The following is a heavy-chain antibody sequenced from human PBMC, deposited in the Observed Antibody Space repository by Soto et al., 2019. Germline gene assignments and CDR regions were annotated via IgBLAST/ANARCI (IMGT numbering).Heavy chain of an antibody. Sequence: SETLSLTCTVSGFSISPYYWSWIRQIPGKGLEWVGYVYYSGNTYYNPSLKSRVTISVDRSKNQFSLKLSSVTAAGTAVYYCARQVVDGTVAGSGSFDYWGQGTLVTVSS. CDR3: ARQVVDGTVAGSGSFDY. CDR1: GFSISPYY. D-gene: IGHD3-10*01. V-gene: IGHV4-59*08. CDR2: VYYSGNT. J-gene: IGHJ4*02.